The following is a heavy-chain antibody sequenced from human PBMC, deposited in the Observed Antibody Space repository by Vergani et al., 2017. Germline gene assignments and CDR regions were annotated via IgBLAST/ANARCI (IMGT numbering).Heavy chain of an antibody. CDR2: INPSGGHT. J-gene: IGHJ4*02. CDR1: GSTFSNYY. D-gene: IGHD3-9*01. Sequence: QVQVVQSGAEVKKSGASVKVSCKTSGSTFSNYYMHWVRQAPGQGLEWMGIINPSGGHTNYAQKFQGRVTMTRATSTSTVYMELSSLRSEATAIYYCARGDYGILTGYRYWGQGTLVTVSA. V-gene: IGHV1-46*03. CDR3: ARGDYGILTGYRY.